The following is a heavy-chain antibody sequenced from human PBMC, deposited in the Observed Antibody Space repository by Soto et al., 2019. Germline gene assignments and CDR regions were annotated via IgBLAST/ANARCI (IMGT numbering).Heavy chain of an antibody. CDR3: ARDWSDSTSGGGIDR. Sequence: EVQLVESGGGLVQPGVSLRLTCAASGFTFSYYRMSWVRQPPGKGLEWLAYIKEDGSDKYYVDSVKGRFTISKDNAKHSRVLKTTSLRAEHTALYYCARDWSDSTSGGGIDRWCQGDLVTVPS. V-gene: IGHV3-7*01. D-gene: IGHD3-3*01. J-gene: IGHJ5*02. CDR1: GFTFSYYR. CDR2: IKEDGSDK.